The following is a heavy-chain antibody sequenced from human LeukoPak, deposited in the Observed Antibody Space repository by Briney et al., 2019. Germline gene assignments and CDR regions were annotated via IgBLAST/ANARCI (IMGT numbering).Heavy chain of an antibody. CDR1: GYTFTGYY. Sequence: GASVKVSCKASGYTFTGYYMRWVRQAPGQRLGWMGWINSNSGGTNYAQKFQGRVTITRDTSISTAYMELSRLRSDDTAVYYCARGTSYGLDYWGQGTLVTVSS. V-gene: IGHV1-2*02. J-gene: IGHJ4*02. D-gene: IGHD5-18*01. CDR3: ARGTSYGLDY. CDR2: INSNSGGT.